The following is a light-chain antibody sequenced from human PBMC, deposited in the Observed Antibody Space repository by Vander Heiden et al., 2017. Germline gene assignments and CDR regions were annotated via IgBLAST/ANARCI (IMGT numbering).Light chain of an antibody. V-gene: IGKV4-1*01. CDR1: QSVLYSSNNKNY. J-gene: IGKJ5*01. Sequence: DIVMTQSPDSLAVSLGERATINCKSSQSVLYSSNNKNYLAWYQQKPGQPPKLLIYWASTRESGVPDRFSGSGSGTDFTLTIISLHAEDVAVYYCQQDDSTEVTFGQGTRLEIK. CDR2: WAS. CDR3: QQDDSTEVT.